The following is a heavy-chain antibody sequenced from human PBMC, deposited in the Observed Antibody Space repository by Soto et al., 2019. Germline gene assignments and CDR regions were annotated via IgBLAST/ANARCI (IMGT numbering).Heavy chain of an antibody. CDR2: IYYSGST. CDR3: ARRNSYSSGWYGDFDY. V-gene: IGHV4-39*01. J-gene: IGHJ4*02. CDR1: GGSISSSSYY. Sequence: QLQLQESGPGLVKPSETLSLTCTVSGGSISSSSYYWGWIRQPPGKGLEWIGSIYYSGSTYYNPSLKSRVTISVDTSKNQFSLKLSSVTAADTAVYYCARRNSYSSGWYGDFDYWGQGTLVTVSS. D-gene: IGHD6-19*01.